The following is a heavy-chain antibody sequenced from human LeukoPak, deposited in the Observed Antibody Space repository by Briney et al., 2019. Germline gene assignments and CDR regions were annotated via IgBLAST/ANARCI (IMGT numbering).Heavy chain of an antibody. CDR2: INPTSGGT. V-gene: IGHV1-2*02. CDR1: GYTFINYG. D-gene: IGHD3-16*02. Sequence: ASVKVSCKASGYTFINYGISWVRQAPGQGLEWMGYINPTSGGTNYAQEFQGRVTMTRDTSISTAYMELSRLTSDDRAVYYCARGEMITFGGVIVISTFDIWGQGTMVTVS. J-gene: IGHJ3*02. CDR3: ARGEMITFGGVIVISTFDI.